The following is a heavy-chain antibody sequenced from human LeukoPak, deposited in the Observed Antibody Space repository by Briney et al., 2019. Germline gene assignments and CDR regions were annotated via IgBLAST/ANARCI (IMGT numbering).Heavy chain of an antibody. J-gene: IGHJ3*02. CDR3: ARPGETYYYDSSGPRDAFDI. V-gene: IGHV5-51*01. D-gene: IGHD3-22*01. CDR2: IYPGDSDT. CDR1: GYSFTTYW. Sequence: GESLKISCKGSGYSFTTYWIGWVRQMPGKGLEWMGIIYPGDSDTRYSLSFQGQVTISADKSISTAYLQWSSLKASDTAMYYCARPGETYYYDSSGPRDAFDIWGQGTMVTVSS.